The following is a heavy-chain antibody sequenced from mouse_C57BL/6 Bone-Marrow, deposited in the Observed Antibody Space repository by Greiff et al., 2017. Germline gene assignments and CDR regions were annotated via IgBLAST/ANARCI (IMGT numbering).Heavy chain of an antibody. D-gene: IGHD1-1*01. J-gene: IGHJ4*01. CDR2: IYPGDGDT. CDR1: GYAFSSYW. V-gene: IGHV1-80*01. Sequence: VQLQQSGAELVKPGASVKISCKASGYAFSSYWMNWVKQRPGKGLEWIGQIYPGDGDTNYNGQFKGKATLTADKSSSTAYMQLSSLTSEDSAVYFCARLILRYYAMDYWGQGTSVTVSS. CDR3: ARLILRYYAMDY.